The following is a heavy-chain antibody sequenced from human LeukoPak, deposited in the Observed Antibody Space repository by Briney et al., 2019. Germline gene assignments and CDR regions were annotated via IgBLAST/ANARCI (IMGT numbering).Heavy chain of an antibody. CDR1: GGSLTGYY. CDR2: INHSGRT. J-gene: IGHJ5*02. CDR3: ARNNWFDP. Sequence: SGTLSLTCGVYGGSLTGYYWGWIRQPPAKGLEWIGEINHSGRTNYNTSLKRRVTTSLDTSKNQFSLKLSSVAAADTAVYYCARNNWFDPWGQGTLVTVSS. V-gene: IGHV4-34*01.